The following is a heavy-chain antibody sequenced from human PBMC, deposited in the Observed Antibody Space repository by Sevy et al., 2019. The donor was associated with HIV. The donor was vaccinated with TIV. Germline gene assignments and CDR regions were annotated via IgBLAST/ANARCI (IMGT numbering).Heavy chain of an antibody. CDR1: GFTFSSYA. CDR2: ISGSGGST. V-gene: IGHV3-23*01. CDR3: AKDRRYSSPGDWFDP. Sequence: GGSLRLSCAASGFTFSSYAMSWVRQAPGKGLEWVSAISGSGGSTYYADSVKGRFSISRDNSKNTLYLQMNSLRAEDTAVYYCAKDRRYSSPGDWFDPWGQGTLVTVSS. D-gene: IGHD6-13*01. J-gene: IGHJ5*02.